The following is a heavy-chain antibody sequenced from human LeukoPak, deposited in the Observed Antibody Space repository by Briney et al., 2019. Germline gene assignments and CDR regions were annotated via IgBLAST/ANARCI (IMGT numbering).Heavy chain of an antibody. V-gene: IGHV3-23*01. CDR3: AKASCGGECYYAMDV. J-gene: IGHJ6*02. D-gene: IGHD2-21*01. CDR2: ISGSGRNT. CDR1: GLTFSSNA. Sequence: GGSLRLSCAASGLTFSSNAMNWVRQAPGKGLEWVSRISGSGRNTYYADSVKGRFTISRDNSKNTLYLQMNSLRAEDTAVYYCAKASCGGECYYAMDVWGQGTTVTVSS.